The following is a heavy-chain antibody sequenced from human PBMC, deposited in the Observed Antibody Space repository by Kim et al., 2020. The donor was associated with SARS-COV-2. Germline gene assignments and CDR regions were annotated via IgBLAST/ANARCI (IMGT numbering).Heavy chain of an antibody. Sequence: GGSLRLSCAASGFTFSSYGMHWVRQAPGKGLEWVAVIWYDGSNKYYADSVKGRFTISRDNSKNTLYLQMNGLRAEDTAVYYCAKDQDYGDYAFDYWGQGTLVTVSS. D-gene: IGHD4-17*01. CDR2: IWYDGSNK. CDR3: AKDQDYGDYAFDY. CDR1: GFTFSSYG. V-gene: IGHV3-33*06. J-gene: IGHJ4*02.